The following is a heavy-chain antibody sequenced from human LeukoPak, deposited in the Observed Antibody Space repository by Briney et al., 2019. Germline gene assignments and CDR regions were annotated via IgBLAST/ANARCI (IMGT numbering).Heavy chain of an antibody. D-gene: IGHD5-24*01. CDR2: IIPIFGTA. V-gene: IGHV1-69*05. J-gene: IGHJ2*01. Sequence: SVKVSCKASGGTFSSYAISWVRQAPGQGLEWMGRIIPIFGTANYAQKFQGRVTITTDESTSTAYMELSSLRSEGTDVYYCARDRDGYNSVRSYWYFDLWGRGTLVTVSS. CDR1: GGTFSSYA. CDR3: ARDRDGYNSVRSYWYFDL.